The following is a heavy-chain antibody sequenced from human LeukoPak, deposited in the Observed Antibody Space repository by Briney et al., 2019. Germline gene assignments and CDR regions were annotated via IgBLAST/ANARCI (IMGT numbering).Heavy chain of an antibody. Sequence: SEALSLTCTVSGGSISSYYWSWIRQPPGKGLEWIGSIYYSGSTYYNPSLKSRVTISVDTSKNQFSLKLSSVTAADTAVYYCARQRVGGYCSSTSCYAPYYFDYWGQGTLVTVSS. CDR2: IYYSGST. D-gene: IGHD2-2*01. V-gene: IGHV4-39*01. J-gene: IGHJ4*02. CDR1: GGSISSYY. CDR3: ARQRVGGYCSSTSCYAPYYFDY.